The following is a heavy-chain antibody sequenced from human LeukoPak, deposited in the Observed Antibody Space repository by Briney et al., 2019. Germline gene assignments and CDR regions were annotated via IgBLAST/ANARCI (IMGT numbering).Heavy chain of an antibody. V-gene: IGHV1-18*01. CDR1: GYTFTSYG. CDR2: ISAYNGNT. J-gene: IGHJ3*02. D-gene: IGHD1/OR15-1a*01. Sequence: ASVKFACKASGYTFTSYGISWLRQAPGQGLERMGWISAYNGNTNYAQKLQGRVTMTTDTSTSTAYMELRSLRSDDTAVYYCARGNNLNDAFDIWGQGTMVTVSS. CDR3: ARGNNLNDAFDI.